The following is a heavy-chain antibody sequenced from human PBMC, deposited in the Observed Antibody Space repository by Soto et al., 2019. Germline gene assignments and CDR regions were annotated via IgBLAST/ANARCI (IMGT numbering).Heavy chain of an antibody. Sequence: EVQLVETGGGLIQPGGSLRLSCAASGFTVSSNYMSWVRQAPGKGLEWVSVISGSGGSTYYADSVKGRFTISRDNSKNTLYLQMNSLRAEDTAVYYCAKVSNYDFWSGDNWFDPWGQGTLVTVSS. J-gene: IGHJ5*02. CDR1: GFTVSSNY. CDR3: AKVSNYDFWSGDNWFDP. CDR2: ISGSGGST. V-gene: IGHV3-53*02. D-gene: IGHD3-3*01.